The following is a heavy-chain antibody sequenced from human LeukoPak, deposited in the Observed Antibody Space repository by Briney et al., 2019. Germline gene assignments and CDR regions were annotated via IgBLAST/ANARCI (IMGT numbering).Heavy chain of an antibody. CDR2: VSHTGRT. V-gene: IGHV4-38-2*01. D-gene: IGHD3-22*01. CDR3: ARQGEGYYDSSGYYYFDY. Sequence: SETLSLTCAVSGYSISTDYYWGWIRQSPGKGLEWIVSVSHTGRTYYNPSLKSRVTISVDTSKNQFSLKLSSVTAADTAVYYCARQGEGYYDSSGYYYFDYWGQGTLVTVSS. J-gene: IGHJ4*02. CDR1: GYSISTDYY.